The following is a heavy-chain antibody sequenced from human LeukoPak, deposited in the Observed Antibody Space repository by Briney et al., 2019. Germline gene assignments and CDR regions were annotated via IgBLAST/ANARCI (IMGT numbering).Heavy chain of an antibody. V-gene: IGHV3-48*04. CDR2: IHSGDSTT. CDR1: GFTFRSHS. Sequence: PGGSLRLSCAASGFTFRSHSMNWVRQAPGKGLEWISYIHSGDSTTYYADSVKGRFTISRDNAKNSLYLQMNSRRAEDTAVDYCARDPPPNYYDSSGYDSWGQGTVVTVPS. D-gene: IGHD3-22*01. J-gene: IGHJ4*02. CDR3: ARDPPPNYYDSSGYDS.